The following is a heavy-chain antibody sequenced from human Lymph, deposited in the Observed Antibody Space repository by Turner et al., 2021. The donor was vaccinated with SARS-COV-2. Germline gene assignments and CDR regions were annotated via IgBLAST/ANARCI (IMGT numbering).Heavy chain of an antibody. V-gene: IGHV1-69*04. D-gene: IGHD1-26*01. CDR2: IIPILGIA. CDR1: GGTFSSYA. Sequence: QVQLVQSGAEVKTPGSSVSVFCKASGGTFSSYAINWVRQAPGQGLEWMGWIIPILGIANYAQKFQGRVTITADKSTSTAYMELSSLRAEDTAVYYCARGRLDSYSGGYYSWFDPWGQGTLVTVSS. J-gene: IGHJ5*02. CDR3: ARGRLDSYSGGYYSWFDP.